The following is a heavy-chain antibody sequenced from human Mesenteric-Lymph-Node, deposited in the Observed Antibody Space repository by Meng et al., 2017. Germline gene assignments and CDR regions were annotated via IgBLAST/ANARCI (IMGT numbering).Heavy chain of an antibody. CDR1: GYSFTSYW. J-gene: IGHJ3*02. D-gene: IGHD2-2*01. CDR2: IYPGDSDT. CDR3: ARHVVIAGGAFDI. V-gene: IGHV5-51*01. Sequence: GESLKISCKGSGYSFTSYWIGWVRQMPGEGLEWMGIIYPGDSDTRYSPSFQGQVTISADKSISTAYLQWSSLKASDTAMYYCARHVVIAGGAFDIWGQGTMVTVSS.